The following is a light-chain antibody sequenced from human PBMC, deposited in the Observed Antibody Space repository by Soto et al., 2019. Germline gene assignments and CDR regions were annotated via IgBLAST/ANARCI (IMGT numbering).Light chain of an antibody. J-gene: IGKJ5*01. CDR2: GAS. V-gene: IGKV3-15*01. CDR1: QSVSSK. CDR3: QQYNNWPPIT. Sequence: EIVMTQSPATLSVSPGERATLSCRASQSVSSKLAWYQQKPGQAPRLLIYGASTRATGIPVRFSGSGSVTEFTLTISSLHSEDFAIYYCQQYNNWPPITFGQGTRLEIK.